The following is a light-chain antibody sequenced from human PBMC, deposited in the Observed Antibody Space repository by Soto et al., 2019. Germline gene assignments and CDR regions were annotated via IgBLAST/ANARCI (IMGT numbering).Light chain of an antibody. V-gene: IGKV3D-20*02. CDR2: GAS. Sequence: DILFTQTPGTLSLSPGERATLSCRASQRVGSNYLAWYQQQPRKPPRLLIHGASSRASGIPDRLSGSGSGTDFTLTIRSLEPEDFAVYYCQQRSNWPTFGQGTRLEIK. CDR3: QQRSNWPT. J-gene: IGKJ5*01. CDR1: QRVGSNY.